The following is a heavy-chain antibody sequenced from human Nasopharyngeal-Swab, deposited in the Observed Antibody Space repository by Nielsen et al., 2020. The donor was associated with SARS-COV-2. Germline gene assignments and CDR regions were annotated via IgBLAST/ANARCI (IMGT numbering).Heavy chain of an antibody. CDR1: GYTYNTYG. J-gene: IGHJ4*02. CDR3: ARLVRGSTINYFDF. D-gene: IGHD3-10*01. Sequence: APVKVSCKASGYTYNTYGITWVRQAPGQGLEWMGWISAYNSNTDYAQKFQDRFTMTTDTSTSTAYMELKSLRSDDTAVYYCARLVRGSTINYFDFWGQGTLVTVSS. V-gene: IGHV1-18*04. CDR2: ISAYNSNT.